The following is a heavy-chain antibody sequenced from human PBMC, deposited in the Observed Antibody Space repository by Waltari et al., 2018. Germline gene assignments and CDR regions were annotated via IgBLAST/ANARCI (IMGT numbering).Heavy chain of an antibody. CDR3: AKETAAKGYYYYYMDV. Sequence: QVQLVESGGGVVQPGGSLRLSCAASGFTFSSYGMHWVRQAPGKGLEWVAFIRYDGSNKYYADSVKGRFTISRDNSKNTLYLQMNSLRAEDTAVYYCAKETAAKGYYYYYMDVWGKGTTVTISS. CDR1: GFTFSSYG. CDR2: IRYDGSNK. D-gene: IGHD2-2*01. J-gene: IGHJ6*03. V-gene: IGHV3-30*02.